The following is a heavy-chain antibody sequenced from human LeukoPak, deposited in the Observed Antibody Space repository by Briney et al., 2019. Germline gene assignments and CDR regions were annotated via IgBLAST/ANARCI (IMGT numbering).Heavy chain of an antibody. D-gene: IGHD2-15*01. CDR2: IYSGGST. V-gene: IGHV3-53*01. J-gene: IGHJ4*02. Sequence: GGSLRLSCAASGFTVSSNYMSWVRQAPGKGLEWVSVIYSGGSTYYADSVKGRFTISKDSAKNSLFLQMNSLRAEDTAVYYCARDLYCSGGSCYSLDSWGQGTLVTVSS. CDR1: GFTVSSNY. CDR3: ARDLYCSGGSCYSLDS.